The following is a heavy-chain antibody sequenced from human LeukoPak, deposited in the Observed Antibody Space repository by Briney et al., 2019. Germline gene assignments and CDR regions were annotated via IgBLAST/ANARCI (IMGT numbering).Heavy chain of an antibody. CDR2: ISYSGSS. CDR1: GGSISSSTYY. D-gene: IGHD3-3*01. CDR3: ARLFYDFWSGHYYYYMDV. J-gene: IGHJ6*03. Sequence: SETPSLTCTVSGGSISSSTYYWGWIRRPPGKGLEWIGSISYSGSSYYNPSLKSRVTISVDTSKNQFSLKVSSVTAADTAVYYCARLFYDFWSGHYYYYMDVWGKGTTVTVSS. V-gene: IGHV4-39*01.